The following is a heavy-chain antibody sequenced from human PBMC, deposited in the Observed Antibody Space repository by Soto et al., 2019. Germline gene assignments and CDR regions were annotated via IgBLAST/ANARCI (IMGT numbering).Heavy chain of an antibody. V-gene: IGHV3-11*01. J-gene: IGHJ1*01. D-gene: IGHD2-15*01. CDR3: ARYADAYCSGGSCYGNFQH. CDR2: ISSSGSTI. Sequence: GGSLRLSCAASGFTFSDYYMSWIRQAPGKGLEWVSYISSSGSTIYYADSVKGRFTISRDNAKNSLYLQMNSLRAEDTAVYYCARYADAYCSGGSCYGNFQHWGQGTLVTVSS. CDR1: GFTFSDYY.